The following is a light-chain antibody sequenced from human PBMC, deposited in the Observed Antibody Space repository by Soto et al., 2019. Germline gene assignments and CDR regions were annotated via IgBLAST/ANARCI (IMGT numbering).Light chain of an antibody. CDR2: GAS. Sequence: EIVLTQSPGTLSLSPGERATLSCRASQSVSSSFLAWYQQKPGQAPRLLIYGASSRATGIPDRFNGSGSGTNFTLTIIRLETEEFAVYYCQQYAIPPLTFGQGTRLGIK. CDR3: QQYAIPPLT. J-gene: IGKJ5*01. V-gene: IGKV3-20*01. CDR1: QSVSSSF.